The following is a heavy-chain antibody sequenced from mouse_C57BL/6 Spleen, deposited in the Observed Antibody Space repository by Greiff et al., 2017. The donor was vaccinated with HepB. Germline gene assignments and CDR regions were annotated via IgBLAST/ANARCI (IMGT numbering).Heavy chain of an antibody. CDR3: ARGGGNGFDY. CDR1: GYAFTNYL. Sequence: QVQLQQSGAELVRPGTSVKVSCKASGYAFTNYLIEWVKQRPGQGLEWIGVINPGSGGTNYNEKFKGKATLTADKSSSTAYMQLSSLTSEDSAVYVCARGGGNGFDYWGQGTTLTVSS. D-gene: IGHD2-1*01. J-gene: IGHJ2*01. CDR2: INPGSGGT. V-gene: IGHV1-54*01.